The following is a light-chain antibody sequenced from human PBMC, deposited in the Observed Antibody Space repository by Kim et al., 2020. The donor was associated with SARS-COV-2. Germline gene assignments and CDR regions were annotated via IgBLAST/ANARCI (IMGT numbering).Light chain of an antibody. J-gene: IGLJ3*02. Sequence: QSVLTQPPSASGTPGQRVTISCSGSSSNIGSNAVNWHQQLPGTAPKTLIYSDNHRPSGVSDRFSGSKSGTSASLAISGLQSEDEADYYCAAWDDSLNGWVFGGGTQLTVL. CDR1: SSNIGSNA. V-gene: IGLV1-44*01. CDR2: SDN. CDR3: AAWDDSLNGWV.